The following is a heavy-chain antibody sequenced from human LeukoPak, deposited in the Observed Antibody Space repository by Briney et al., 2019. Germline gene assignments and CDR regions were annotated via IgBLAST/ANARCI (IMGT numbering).Heavy chain of an antibody. Sequence: PGGSLRLSCAASGFTVSSNYMSWVRQAPGKGLEWVSVIYSGGSTYYADSVKGRFTISRDSSKNTLYLQMNSLRAEDTAVYYCARDGDYGGNSGFDYWGQGTLVTVSS. CDR2: IYSGGST. CDR1: GFTVSSNY. V-gene: IGHV3-66*01. CDR3: ARDGDYGGNSGFDY. J-gene: IGHJ4*02. D-gene: IGHD4-23*01.